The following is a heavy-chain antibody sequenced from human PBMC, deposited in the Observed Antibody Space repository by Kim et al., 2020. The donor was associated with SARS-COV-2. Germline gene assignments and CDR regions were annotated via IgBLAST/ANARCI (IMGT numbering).Heavy chain of an antibody. J-gene: IGHJ6*02. CDR2: IIPIFGTA. CDR1: GGTFSSYA. Sequence: SVKVSCKASGGTFSSYAISWVRQAPGQGLEWMGGIIPIFGTANYAQKFQGRVTITADESTSTAYMELSSLRSEDTAVYYCARDLRSGHMGYGMDVWGQGTTVTVSS. V-gene: IGHV1-69*13. D-gene: IGHD3-3*01. CDR3: ARDLRSGHMGYGMDV.